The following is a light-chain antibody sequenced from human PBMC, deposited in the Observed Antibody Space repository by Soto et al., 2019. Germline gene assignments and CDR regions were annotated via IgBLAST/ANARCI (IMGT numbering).Light chain of an antibody. CDR3: HQYNNWPPWT. CDR1: QRGSSN. J-gene: IGKJ1*01. CDR2: GAS. V-gene: IGKV3-15*01. Sequence: EIVMTQSPATLSVSPGERATLYCRASQRGSSNLAWYQQKPGQAPRLLIYGASTRATGIPARFSGSGSETEFTLTISSLQSEDFAVYYCHQYNNWPPWTFGQGTQVEIK.